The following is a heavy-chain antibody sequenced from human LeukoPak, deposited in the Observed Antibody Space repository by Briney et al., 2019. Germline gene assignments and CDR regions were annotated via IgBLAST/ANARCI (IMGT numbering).Heavy chain of an antibody. CDR2: INPNSGDT. D-gene: IGHD6-13*01. Sequence: ASVKVSFKASGYIFTGYYMHWVRQAPGQGLEWMGWINPNSGDTKYAQQFQGRVTMTRDTSISTAYMELSRLTSDDTAVYYCTRGEGDSSSWPLNYWGQGTLVPVSP. CDR1: GYIFTGYY. CDR3: TRGEGDSSSWPLNY. V-gene: IGHV1-2*02. J-gene: IGHJ4*02.